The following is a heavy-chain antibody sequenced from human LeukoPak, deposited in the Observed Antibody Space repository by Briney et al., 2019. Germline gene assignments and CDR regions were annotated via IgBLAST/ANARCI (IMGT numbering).Heavy chain of an antibody. CDR1: GFTFSSDA. Sequence: PGGSLRLSCAASGFTFSSDAMNWVRQAPGKGLEWVSAISGSGGSTYYADSVKGRFTISRDNSKNTLYLQMDSLRAEDTAVYYCAKIRGYSYIWGQGTLVTVSS. CDR2: ISGSGGST. V-gene: IGHV3-23*01. D-gene: IGHD5-18*01. J-gene: IGHJ4*02. CDR3: AKIRGYSYI.